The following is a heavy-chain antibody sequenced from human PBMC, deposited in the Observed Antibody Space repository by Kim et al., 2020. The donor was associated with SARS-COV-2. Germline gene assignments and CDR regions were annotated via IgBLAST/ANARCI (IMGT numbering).Heavy chain of an antibody. J-gene: IGHJ4*02. Sequence: GGSLRLSCAASGFTVITNYMSWVRQAPGKGLEWVSVFYSGGSTYYADSVKGRFTISRDSSKNTLYLQMNSLRVEDTAVYYCAKFNSGYDYYDYWGQGTLVTVSS. CDR1: GFTVITNY. V-gene: IGHV3-66*02. D-gene: IGHD5-12*01. CDR2: FYSGGST. CDR3: AKFNSGYDYYDY.